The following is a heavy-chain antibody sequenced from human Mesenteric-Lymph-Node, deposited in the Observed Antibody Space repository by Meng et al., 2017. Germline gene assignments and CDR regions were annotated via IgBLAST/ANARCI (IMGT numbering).Heavy chain of an antibody. CDR3: ARELGISYYGMDV. D-gene: IGHD7-27*01. Sequence: SVKVSCKASGGTFGSYAISWVRQATGQGLEWMGGIIPIFGTANYAQKFQGRVTITADESTSTAYMELSSLRSEDTAVYYCARELGISYYGMDVWGQGTTVTVSS. J-gene: IGHJ6*02. CDR1: GGTFGSYA. CDR2: IIPIFGTA. V-gene: IGHV1-69*13.